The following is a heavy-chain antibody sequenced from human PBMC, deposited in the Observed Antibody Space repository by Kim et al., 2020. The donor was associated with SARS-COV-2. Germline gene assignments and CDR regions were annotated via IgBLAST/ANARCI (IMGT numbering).Heavy chain of an antibody. CDR1: GFTFGDYA. V-gene: IGHV3-49*04. J-gene: IGHJ6*02. CDR2: IRSKAYGGTT. Sequence: GGSLRLSCTASGFTFGDYAMSWVRQAPGKGLEWVGFIRSKAYGGTTEYAASVKGRFTISRDDSKSIAYLQMNSLKTEDTAVYYCTGGVVVPPNLKYYYYGMDVWGQGTTVTVSS. CDR3: TGGVVVPPNLKYYYYGMDV. D-gene: IGHD2-15*01.